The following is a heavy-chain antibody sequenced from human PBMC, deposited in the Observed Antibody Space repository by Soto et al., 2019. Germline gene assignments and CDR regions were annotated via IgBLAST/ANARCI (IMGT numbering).Heavy chain of an antibody. CDR1: GYTFTGYY. V-gene: IGHV1-2*02. J-gene: IGHJ5*02. CDR3: ATEWYCSGGSCYWFDP. CDR2: INPNDGET. Sequence: ASVKVSCKASGYTFTGYYMHWVRQAPGQGLEWMGGINPNDGETNYAQKFQGRVTMTEDTSTDTAYMELSSLRSEDTAVYYCATEWYCSGGSCYWFDPWGQGTLVTVSS. D-gene: IGHD2-15*01.